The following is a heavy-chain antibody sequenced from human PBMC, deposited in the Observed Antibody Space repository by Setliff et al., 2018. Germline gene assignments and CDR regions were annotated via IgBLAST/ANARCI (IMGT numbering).Heavy chain of an antibody. V-gene: IGHV4-39*01. CDR3: ASIAARYYYGMDV. J-gene: IGHJ6*02. CDR1: GGSISSSSYY. Sequence: KPSETLSLTCTVSGGSISSSSYYWGWIRQPPGKGLEWIGSIYYSGSTYYNPSLKSRVTISVDTSKNQFSLKLSSVTAADTAVYYCASIAARYYYGMDVWGQGTTVTVSS. CDR2: IYYSGST. D-gene: IGHD6-6*01.